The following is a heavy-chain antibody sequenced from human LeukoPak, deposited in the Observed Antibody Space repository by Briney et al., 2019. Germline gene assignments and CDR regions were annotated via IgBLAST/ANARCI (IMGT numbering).Heavy chain of an antibody. J-gene: IGHJ4*02. V-gene: IGHV3-30-3*01. CDR1: GFTFSSYA. CDR3: ARGSLTWMWPLDDY. D-gene: IGHD1-1*01. Sequence: SGGSLRLSCAASGFTFSSYAMHWVRQAPVKGLEWVAVISYDGSNKYYADSVKGRFTISRDNSKNTLYLQMNSLRAEDTAVYYCARGSLTWMWPLDDYWGQGTLVTVSS. CDR2: ISYDGSNK.